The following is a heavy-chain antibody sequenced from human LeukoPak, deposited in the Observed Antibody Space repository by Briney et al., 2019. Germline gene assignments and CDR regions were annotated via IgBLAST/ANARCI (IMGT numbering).Heavy chain of an antibody. Sequence: GGSLRLSCAAFGFAFSNCAMGWVRQAPGRGLEWVSSIGGSSGTKTYYADSVKGRFTISRDNSKDTLYLQMDSLRAEDTAIYYCAKERMFNSGWFSPWGQGTRVTVSS. CDR2: IGGSSGTKT. CDR3: AKERMFNSGWFSP. J-gene: IGHJ5*02. CDR1: GFAFSNCA. D-gene: IGHD6-19*01. V-gene: IGHV3-23*01.